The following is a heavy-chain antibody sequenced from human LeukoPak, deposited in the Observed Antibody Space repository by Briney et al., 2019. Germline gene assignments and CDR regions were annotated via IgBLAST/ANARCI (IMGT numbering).Heavy chain of an antibody. CDR3: ARLSTGGYYYGSGIDY. CDR1: GGTFSSYG. D-gene: IGHD3-10*01. J-gene: IGHJ4*02. CDR2: IIPSFGTA. Sequence: GASVKVSCKASGGTFSSYGISWVRQAPGQGLEWMGGIIPSFGTANYAQKFQGRVTITADESTSTAYMELSSLRSEDTAMYCCARLSTGGYYYGSGIDYWGQGTLVTVSS. V-gene: IGHV1-69*13.